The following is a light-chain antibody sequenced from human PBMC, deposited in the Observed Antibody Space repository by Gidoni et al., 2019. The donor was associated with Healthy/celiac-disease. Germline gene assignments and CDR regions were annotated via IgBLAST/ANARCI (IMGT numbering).Light chain of an antibody. V-gene: IGKV3-20*01. CDR2: GAS. Sequence: IVLTQSPGTLSLSPGERATLSCRASQSVSSSYLAWYQQKPGQAPRLLIYGASSRATGIPDRFSGSGSGTDFTLTISRLEPEDFAVYYWQQYGSSPPITFGPGTKVDIK. CDR1: QSVSSSY. CDR3: QQYGSSPPIT. J-gene: IGKJ3*01.